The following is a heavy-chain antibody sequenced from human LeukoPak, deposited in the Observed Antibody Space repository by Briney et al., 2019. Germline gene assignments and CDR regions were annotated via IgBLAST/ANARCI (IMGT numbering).Heavy chain of an antibody. CDR1: GDSISSGDYY. Sequence: SETLSLTCTVSGDSISSGDYYWSWIRQPAGKGLEWIGRISSSGSTNYNPSLKSRVTISVDTSKNQFSLKLSSVTAADTAVYYCARAGYYGSGSYRYYYYYMDVWGKGTTVTISS. V-gene: IGHV4-61*02. CDR2: ISSSGST. CDR3: ARAGYYGSGSYRYYYYYMDV. D-gene: IGHD3-10*01. J-gene: IGHJ6*03.